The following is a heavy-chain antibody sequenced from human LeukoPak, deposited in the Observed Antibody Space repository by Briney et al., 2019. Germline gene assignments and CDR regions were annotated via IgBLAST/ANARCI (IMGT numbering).Heavy chain of an antibody. CDR1: GGTFSSYA. Sequence: SVKVSCKASGGTFSSYAISWVRQAPGQGLEWMGGIIPIFGTANYAQKFQGRVTITADESTSTAYMELSSLRSEDTAVYYCATGGYYGDYGNINNWFDPWGQGTLVTVSS. CDR3: ATGGYYGDYGNINNWFDP. V-gene: IGHV1-69*13. J-gene: IGHJ5*02. CDR2: IIPIFGTA. D-gene: IGHD4-17*01.